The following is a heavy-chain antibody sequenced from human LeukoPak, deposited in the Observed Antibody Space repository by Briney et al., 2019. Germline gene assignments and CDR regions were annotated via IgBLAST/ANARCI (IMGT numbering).Heavy chain of an antibody. D-gene: IGHD2-2*02. J-gene: IGHJ6*03. CDR2: IYNSGST. CDR1: GGSIGSGSYY. Sequence: PSQTLSLTCTVSGGSIGSGSYYWSWIRQPAGKGLEWNVRIYNSGSTNYNPSLKSRVTISVDTSKTQFSLKLSSVTAADTAVYYCAREDFDCSSTSCYIRDYYYYYMDVWGKGTTVTVSS. V-gene: IGHV4-61*02. CDR3: AREDFDCSSTSCYIRDYYYYYMDV.